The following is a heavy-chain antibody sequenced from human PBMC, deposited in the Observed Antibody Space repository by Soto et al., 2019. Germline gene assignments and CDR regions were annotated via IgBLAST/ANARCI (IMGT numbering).Heavy chain of an antibody. CDR2: INAYNGKT. CDR1: GYTFTSYG. V-gene: IGHV1-18*01. CDR3: ARDGPRIAVAGFDY. J-gene: IGHJ4*02. D-gene: IGHD6-19*01. Sequence: ASVKVSCKASGYTFTSYGISWVRQAPGQGLEWMGGINAYNGKTNYAQKLQGRVTMTEDTSTDTLYLQMNSLRAEDTAVYYCARDGPRIAVAGFDYWGQGTLVTVSS.